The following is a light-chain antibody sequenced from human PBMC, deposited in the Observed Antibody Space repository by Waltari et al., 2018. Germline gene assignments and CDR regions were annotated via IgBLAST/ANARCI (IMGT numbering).Light chain of an antibody. CDR3: QHYVRLPAT. V-gene: IGKV3-20*01. CDR2: GAS. Sequence: EIVLTQSQGPLSLSPGEGAPLSCMASQRVSKYLAWYQQKPGQAPRPLIYGASSRATGIPDRFSGSGSGTDFSLTISRLEPEDFAVYYCQHYVRLPATFGQGTKVEIK. CDR1: QRVSKY. J-gene: IGKJ1*01.